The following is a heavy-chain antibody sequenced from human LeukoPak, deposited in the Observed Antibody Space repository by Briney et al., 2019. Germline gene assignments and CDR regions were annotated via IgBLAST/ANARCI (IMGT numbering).Heavy chain of an antibody. CDR1: GYTFTSYD. Sequence: ASVKVSCKASGYTFTSYDINWVRQATGQGLEWMGWMNPNSGNTGYAQKFQGRVTMTRNTSISTAYMELSSLRSEDTAVYYCARGWAQQWLPTRNWFDPWGQGTLVTVSS. V-gene: IGHV1-8*01. J-gene: IGHJ5*02. CDR3: ARGWAQQWLPTRNWFDP. D-gene: IGHD6-19*01. CDR2: MNPNSGNT.